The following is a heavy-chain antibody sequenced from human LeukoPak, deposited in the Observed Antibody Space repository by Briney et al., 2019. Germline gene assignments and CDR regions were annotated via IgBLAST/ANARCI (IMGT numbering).Heavy chain of an antibody. V-gene: IGHV4-30-2*05. Sequence: SETLSLTCAVSGGSISSGGYSWSWIRQPPGKGLEWIGYIYYNANTYYSPSLKSRVTISVDTSKNQFSLKMTSVTAADTAVYYCAGTTVRWFDPWGQGTLVTVSS. D-gene: IGHD4-11*01. CDR3: AGTTVRWFDP. J-gene: IGHJ5*02. CDR1: GGSISSGGYS. CDR2: IYYNANT.